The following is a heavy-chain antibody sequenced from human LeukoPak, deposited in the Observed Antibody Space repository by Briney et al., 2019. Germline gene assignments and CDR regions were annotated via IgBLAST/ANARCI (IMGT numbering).Heavy chain of an antibody. V-gene: IGHV3-64D*06. CDR1: GFTFSSYA. Sequence: PGGSLKLSCSASGFTFSSYAMQWVREAPGEGLEYVSAIRSNGGSTYYADSVKGRFTISRDNSKNTLYLQMSSLRAEDTAVYYCALKYNWNLYNWFDPWGQGTLVTVSS. J-gene: IGHJ5*02. CDR2: IRSNGGST. CDR3: ALKYNWNLYNWFDP. D-gene: IGHD1-20*01.